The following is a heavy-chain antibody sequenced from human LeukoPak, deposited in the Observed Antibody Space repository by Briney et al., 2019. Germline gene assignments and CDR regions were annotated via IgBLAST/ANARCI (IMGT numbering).Heavy chain of an antibody. CDR3: VKDHDCSSTSCPQVFDY. CDR1: GFTFSSYA. J-gene: IGHJ4*02. V-gene: IGHV3-64D*06. Sequence: GGSLILSCSASGFTFSSYAMHWVRQAPGKGLEYVSAISSNGGSTYYADSVKGRFTISRDNSKNTLYLQMSSLRAEDTAVYYCVKDHDCSSTSCPQVFDYWGQGTLVTVSS. D-gene: IGHD2-2*01. CDR2: ISSNGGST.